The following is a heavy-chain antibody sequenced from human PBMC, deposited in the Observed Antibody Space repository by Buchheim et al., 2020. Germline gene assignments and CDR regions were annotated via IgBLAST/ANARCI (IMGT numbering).Heavy chain of an antibody. D-gene: IGHD3-22*01. V-gene: IGHV4-31*03. CDR3: ARGRGNRYYYDSSGTAYFDY. CDR2: IYYSGST. J-gene: IGHJ4*02. Sequence: QVQLQESGPGLVKPSQTLSLTCTVSGGSISSGGYYWSWIRQHPGEGLEWIGYIYYSGSTYYNPSLKSRVTISVDTSKNQFSLKLSSVTAADTAVYYCARGRGNRYYYDSSGTAYFDYWGQGTL. CDR1: GGSISSGGYY.